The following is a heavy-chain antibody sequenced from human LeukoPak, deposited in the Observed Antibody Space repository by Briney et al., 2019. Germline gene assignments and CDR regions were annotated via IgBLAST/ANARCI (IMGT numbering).Heavy chain of an antibody. J-gene: IGHJ4*02. CDR3: AHSGTNNLWSGDYLDY. D-gene: IGHD3-3*01. Sequence: SGPTLVNPTQTLTLTCTFSGFSLSTSGVGVGWIRQPPGKALEWLALIYWDDAKRYSPSLKRRLTITKNTSKNQVVLTMTNMDPVDTATYYCAHSGTNNLWSGDYLDYWGQGTLVAVSA. CDR1: GFSLSTSGVG. V-gene: IGHV2-5*02. CDR2: IYWDDAK.